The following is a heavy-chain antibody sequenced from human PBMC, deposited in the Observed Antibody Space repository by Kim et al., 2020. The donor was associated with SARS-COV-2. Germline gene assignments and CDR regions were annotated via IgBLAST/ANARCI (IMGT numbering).Heavy chain of an antibody. D-gene: IGHD6-6*01. V-gene: IGHV1-18*04. CDR3: ASSMQLADDAFDI. CDR1: GYTFTSYG. Sequence: ASVKVSCKASGYTFTSYGISWVRQAPGQGLEWMGWISAYNGNTNYAQKLQGRVTMTTDTSTSTAYMELRSLRSDDTAVYSCASSMQLADDAFDIWGQGTMVTVSS. CDR2: ISAYNGNT. J-gene: IGHJ3*02.